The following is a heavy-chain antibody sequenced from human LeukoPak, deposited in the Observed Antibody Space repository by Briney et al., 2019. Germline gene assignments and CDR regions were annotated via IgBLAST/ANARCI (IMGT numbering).Heavy chain of an antibody. CDR3: ARVSRKTGIDY. J-gene: IGHJ4*02. V-gene: IGHV3-48*04. D-gene: IGHD1-14*01. CDR1: GFTFSSYS. CDR2: ISSSSSTI. Sequence: GGSLRLSCAASGFTFSSYSMNWVRQAPGKGLEWVSYISSSSSTIYYADSVKGRFTISRDNAKNSLYLQMNSLRAEDTAVYYCARVSRKTGIDYWGQGTLVTVSS.